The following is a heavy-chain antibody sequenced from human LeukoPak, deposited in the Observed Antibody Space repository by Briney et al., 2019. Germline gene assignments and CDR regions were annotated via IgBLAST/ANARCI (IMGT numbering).Heavy chain of an antibody. V-gene: IGHV3-23*01. D-gene: IGHD6-13*01. Sequence: GGSLRLSCAASGFTFSTYAMSWVRQAPGKGLEWVSTIRATAGTTYYEDSVKGRFTISRDNSKNTQWLQMNSLRAEDTAVYYCAKGGYTSYFEYWGQGTLVTVSS. J-gene: IGHJ4*02. CDR1: GFTFSTYA. CDR3: AKGGYTSYFEY. CDR2: IRATAGTT.